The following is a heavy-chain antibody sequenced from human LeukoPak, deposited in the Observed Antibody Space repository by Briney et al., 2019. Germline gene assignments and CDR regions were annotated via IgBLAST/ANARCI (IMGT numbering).Heavy chain of an antibody. Sequence: GGSLRLSCAASGFTFSGYAVHWVRQAPGKGLEWVAVISYDGSNKYYADSVKGRFTISRDNSKNTLYLQMNSLRAEDTAVYYCASGVGSTSCLDYWGQGTLVTVSS. CDR3: ASGVGSTSCLDY. V-gene: IGHV3-30-3*01. CDR1: GFTFSGYA. CDR2: ISYDGSNK. D-gene: IGHD2-2*01. J-gene: IGHJ4*02.